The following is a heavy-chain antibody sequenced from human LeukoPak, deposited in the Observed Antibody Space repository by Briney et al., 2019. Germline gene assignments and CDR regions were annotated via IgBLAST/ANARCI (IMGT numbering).Heavy chain of an antibody. V-gene: IGHV1-8*01. CDR3: ARVPVGSGYADTGWFDP. CDR1: GYTFTTYD. Sequence: EASVKVSCKASGYTFTTYDINWVRQATGQGLEWMGWMNPNSGNTGYAQNFQGRVTMTRSTSISTAYMELTSLRSEDTAVYYCARVPVGSGYADTGWFDPWGQGTLVTVSS. J-gene: IGHJ5*02. D-gene: IGHD5-12*01. CDR2: MNPNSGNT.